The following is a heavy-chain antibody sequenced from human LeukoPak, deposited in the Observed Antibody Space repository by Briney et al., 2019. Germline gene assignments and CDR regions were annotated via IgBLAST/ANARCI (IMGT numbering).Heavy chain of an antibody. CDR2: IYYSGST. J-gene: IGHJ4*02. CDR1: GASFSSSTYY. V-gene: IGHV4-39*01. D-gene: IGHD6-13*01. CDR3: ARHAGGISATGARPFDY. Sequence: PSETLSLTCTVSGASFSSSTYYWGWIRQPPGKGLEWIGSIYYSGSTYYNPSLKSRVTMSVDTSKNQFSLKLSSVTAADTAVYYCARHAGGISATGARPFDYWGQGTLVTVSS.